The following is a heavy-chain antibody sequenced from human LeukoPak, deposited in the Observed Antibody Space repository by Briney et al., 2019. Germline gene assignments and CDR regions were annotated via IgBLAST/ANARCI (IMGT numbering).Heavy chain of an antibody. V-gene: IGHV3-66*01. J-gene: IGHJ3*02. CDR1: ESIVSGNY. CDR2: IYTGGGT. Sequence: GGSLRLSCAASESIVSGNYMTWVRQAPGKGLEGLSVIYTGGGTYYADSVKGRFTISRDTSKTTVYLQMNSLRGDDTAIYHCAHYDFWSGHALDIWGQGTMVTVSS. D-gene: IGHD3-3*01. CDR3: AHYDFWSGHALDI.